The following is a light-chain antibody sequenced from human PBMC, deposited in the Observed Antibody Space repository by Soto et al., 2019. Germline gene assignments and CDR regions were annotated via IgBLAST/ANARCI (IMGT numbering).Light chain of an antibody. CDR1: SSNIGSNT. CDR3: AAWDDSLYGHVV. Sequence: QSVLTQPPSASGTPGQRVTISCSGSSSNIGSNTVSWFQQLPGRAPKLLLYNNNHRPSGVPDRFSGSKSGTSASLAISGLQSEDEADYSCAAWDDSLYGHVVFGGGTQLTV. CDR2: NNN. J-gene: IGLJ7*01. V-gene: IGLV1-44*01.